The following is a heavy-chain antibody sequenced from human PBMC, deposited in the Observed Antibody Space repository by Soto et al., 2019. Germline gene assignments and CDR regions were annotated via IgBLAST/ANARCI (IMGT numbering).Heavy chain of an antibody. Sequence: SETLSLTCNVSGGSISSGGYYWNWIRQVPGRGLEWIGYISYSASSFYNPSLESRVSVSIDTSGNQFSLKLSSMTAADTAVYFCARDQLILPAHDFFYGSDVWGQGAKVTVSS. J-gene: IGHJ6*02. CDR1: GGSISSGGYY. V-gene: IGHV4-31*03. CDR3: ARDQLILPAHDFFYGSDV. CDR2: ISYSASS. D-gene: IGHD2-21*02.